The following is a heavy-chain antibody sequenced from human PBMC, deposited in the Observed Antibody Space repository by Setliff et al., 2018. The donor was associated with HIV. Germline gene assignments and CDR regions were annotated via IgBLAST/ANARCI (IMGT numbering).Heavy chain of an antibody. CDR3: ARVRVAGTELDY. J-gene: IGHJ4*02. V-gene: IGHV4-34*01. CDR1: GGSFSGYD. CDR2: INHSGST. D-gene: IGHD6-19*01. Sequence: PSETLSLTCAVYGGSFSGYDWSWIRQPPGKGLEWIGEINHSGSTNYNPSLKSRVTKSVDTSKNQFSLRLTSVTAADTAVYYCARVRVAGTELDYWGQGTLVTVSS.